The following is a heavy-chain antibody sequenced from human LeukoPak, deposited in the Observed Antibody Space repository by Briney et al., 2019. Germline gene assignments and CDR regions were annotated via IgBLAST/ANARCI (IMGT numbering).Heavy chain of an antibody. J-gene: IGHJ4*02. Sequence: GGSLRLSCTASGFAFSSYAMSWVRQAPGKGLEWVSGISGSGSSTYYADPVKGRFTISRDNSKNTLYLQMNSLRAKDTAVYYCAKGGSSSSNAFDYWGQGTLVTVSS. CDR1: GFAFSSYA. D-gene: IGHD6-6*01. V-gene: IGHV3-23*01. CDR3: AKGGSSSSNAFDY. CDR2: ISGSGSST.